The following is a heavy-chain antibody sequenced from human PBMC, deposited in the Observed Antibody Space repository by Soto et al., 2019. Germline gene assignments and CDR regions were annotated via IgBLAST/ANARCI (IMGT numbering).Heavy chain of an antibody. J-gene: IGHJ4*02. D-gene: IGHD6-13*01. CDR1: GFTFSGFD. CDR3: AKSQEIGTHFFDS. Sequence: GESLKISCEASGFTFSGFDMHWVRQPTGKGLECVSSIGTAGDTYYAVSVKGRFTISRDNAKNSLSLQMNSLRAGDMAVYFCAKSQEIGTHFFDSWGQGTQVTSPQ. V-gene: IGHV3-13*01. CDR2: IGTAGDT.